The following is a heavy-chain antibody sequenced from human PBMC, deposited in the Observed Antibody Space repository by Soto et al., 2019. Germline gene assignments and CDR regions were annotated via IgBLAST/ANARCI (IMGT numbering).Heavy chain of an antibody. CDR1: GFTFSSYW. D-gene: IGHD6-13*01. Sequence: EVQLVESGGGLVQPGGSLRLSCAASGFTFSSYWMSWVRQAPGKGLEWVANIKQDGSEKYYVDSVKGRFTISRDNDKNSLYLQMNSLRAEDTAVYYCARAPGIAAAGTPHYWGQGTLVTVSS. J-gene: IGHJ4*02. CDR2: IKQDGSEK. CDR3: ARAPGIAAAGTPHY. V-gene: IGHV3-7*01.